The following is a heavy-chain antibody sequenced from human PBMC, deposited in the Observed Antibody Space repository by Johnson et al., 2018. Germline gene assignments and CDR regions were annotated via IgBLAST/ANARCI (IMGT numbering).Heavy chain of an antibody. CDR3: ARERDPVVDGLFDP. Sequence: VQLVETGPGLVKPSETLSLTCIVSGGSVSSYYWNWIRQPAWKGLEWIGRIYTSGSTNYNPSLKSRVTMSLDMSKNQISLNLTSVTAADTAVYYCARERDPVVDGLFDPWGQGTLVTVSS. J-gene: IGHJ5*02. CDR2: IYTSGST. CDR1: GGSVSSYY. V-gene: IGHV4-4*07. D-gene: IGHD2-15*01.